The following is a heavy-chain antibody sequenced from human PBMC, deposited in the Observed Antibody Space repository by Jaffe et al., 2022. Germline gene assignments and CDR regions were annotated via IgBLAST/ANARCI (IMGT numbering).Heavy chain of an antibody. Sequence: QLQLQESGPGLVKPSETLSLTCTVSGGSISSSSYYWGWIRQPPGKGLEWIGSIYYSGSTYYNPSLKSRVTISVDTSKNQFSLKLSSVTAADTAVYYCATRYCSSTSCQFDYWGQGTLVTVSS. D-gene: IGHD2-2*01. CDR2: IYYSGST. CDR3: ATRYCSSTSCQFDY. V-gene: IGHV4-39*01. J-gene: IGHJ4*02. CDR1: GGSISSSSYY.